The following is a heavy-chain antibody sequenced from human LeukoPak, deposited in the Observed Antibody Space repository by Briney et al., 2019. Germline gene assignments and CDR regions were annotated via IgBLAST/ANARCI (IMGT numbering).Heavy chain of an antibody. D-gene: IGHD2-2*01. J-gene: IGHJ6*03. CDR3: AKSSGYCNSTMCHNYYYYLDV. Sequence: GGSLRLSCAVSRFTFSSYVMSWVRQAPGKGLEWVSGISGSGTSTYYANSVRGRFTISRDNSKNTLYLQMNSLRGEDTAVYYCAKSSGYCNSTMCHNYYYYLDVWGKGTTVTVSS. CDR2: ISGSGTST. V-gene: IGHV3-23*01. CDR1: RFTFSSYV.